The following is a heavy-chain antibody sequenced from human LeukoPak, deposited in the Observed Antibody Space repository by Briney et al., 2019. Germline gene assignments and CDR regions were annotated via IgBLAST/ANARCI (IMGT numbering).Heavy chain of an antibody. V-gene: IGHV2-5*02. CDR2: IYWDDDK. CDR1: GFSLSTSGVG. CDR3: ARSRWDDILTGTYYFDY. Sequence: SGPALVKPTQTLTLTCTFSGFSLSTSGVGVGWIRQPPGKALEWLALIYWDDDKRYSPSLKSRLTITKDTPKNQVVLTMTNMDPVDTDTYYCARSRWDDILTGTYYFDYWGQGTLVTVSS. D-gene: IGHD3-9*01. J-gene: IGHJ4*02.